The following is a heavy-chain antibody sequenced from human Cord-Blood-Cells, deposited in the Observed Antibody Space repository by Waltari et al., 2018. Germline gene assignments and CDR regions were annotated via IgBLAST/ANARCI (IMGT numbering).Heavy chain of an antibody. V-gene: IGHV1-8*03. Sequence: QVQLVQSGAEVKKPGASVKVSCKASGYTFHSYDINWVPQATGQGLEWLGWMNPNSGNTGYAKKFQGRVTITRNTSISTAYMELSSLRSEDTAVYYWARGKGARRGVRGVDYWGQGTLVTVSS. J-gene: IGHJ4*02. CDR1: GYTFHSYD. D-gene: IGHD3-10*01. CDR2: MNPNSGNT. CDR3: ARGKGARRGVRGVDY.